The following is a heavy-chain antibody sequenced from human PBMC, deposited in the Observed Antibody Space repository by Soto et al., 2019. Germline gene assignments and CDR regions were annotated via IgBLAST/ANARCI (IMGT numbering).Heavy chain of an antibody. Sequence: ASVKVSCKAPADTFTSYDIHWVRQAPGRGLEWMGIINPNGGSTRFAQTFQGRITMTRDTSTSTVYMELRSLRSDDTAVYYCAREYLAAAALGYWGQGTLVTVSS. V-gene: IGHV1-46*01. CDR3: AREYLAAAALGY. CDR2: INPNGGST. J-gene: IGHJ4*02. CDR1: ADTFTSYD. D-gene: IGHD6-13*01.